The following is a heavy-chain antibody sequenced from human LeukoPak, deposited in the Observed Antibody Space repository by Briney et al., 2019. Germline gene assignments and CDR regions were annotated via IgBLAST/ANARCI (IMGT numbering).Heavy chain of an antibody. CDR1: GYTFINYD. D-gene: IGHD4-23*01. J-gene: IGHJ4*02. CDR2: MNPNNDNI. V-gene: IGHV1-8*01. CDR3: ARGDSKYGGTDY. Sequence: ASVKVSCKASGYTFINYDINWVRQAPGQGLEWMGYMNPNNDNIGYAQKCQGRVTMTRDTSISTVFMELSNLRSEDTAVYYCARGDSKYGGTDYWGQGTLVTVSS.